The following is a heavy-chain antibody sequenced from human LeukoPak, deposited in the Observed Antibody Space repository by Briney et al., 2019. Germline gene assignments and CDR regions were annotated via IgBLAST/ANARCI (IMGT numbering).Heavy chain of an antibody. V-gene: IGHV3-7*01. CDR3: AGARGWEFSS. Sequence: GGSLRLSCAASRFTFSTYWMGWVRLAPGKGLEWVATIQQDGSVQHYLDSVKGRFTISRDNGKNSLYLQMNTLRAEDTAVYYCAGARGWEFSSWGQGTLVTVSS. CDR1: RFTFSTYW. CDR2: IQQDGSVQ. D-gene: IGHD1-26*01. J-gene: IGHJ5*02.